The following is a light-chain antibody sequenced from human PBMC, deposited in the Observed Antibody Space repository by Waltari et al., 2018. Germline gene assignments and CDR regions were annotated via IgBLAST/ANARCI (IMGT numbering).Light chain of an antibody. CDR1: QNVSRY. J-gene: IGKJ4*01. V-gene: IGKV3-11*01. CDR3: QQRINWPLT. Sequence: EIVLTQSPATLSLSPGERATLSCRASQNVSRYLAWYQQKPGQAPRLLIYDASNRATGIPARISGSGSGTDFTLTISSLEPEDFAVYYCQQRINWPLTFGGGTKVEIK. CDR2: DAS.